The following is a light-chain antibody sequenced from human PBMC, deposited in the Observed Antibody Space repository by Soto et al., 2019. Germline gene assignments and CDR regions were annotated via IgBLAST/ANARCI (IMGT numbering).Light chain of an antibody. CDR3: QQSYSTPRT. J-gene: IGKJ1*01. Sequence: DIQMTQSPSTLSASVGDTVTISCRASQSFSSWLAWYQQKPGKAPKLLIYKASSLQSGVPSRFSGSGSGTEFTLTISSLQPEDFATYYCQQSYSTPRTFGQGTKVDIK. V-gene: IGKV1-5*03. CDR2: KAS. CDR1: QSFSSW.